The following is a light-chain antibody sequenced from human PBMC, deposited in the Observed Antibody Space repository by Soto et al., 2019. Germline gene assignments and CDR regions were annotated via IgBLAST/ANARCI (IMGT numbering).Light chain of an antibody. Sequence: IQMTQSPYTLSSSAGARVTITCRASQSISTWLAWYQEKPGKAPKLLIYDASSLEGGVPSRFSGSGSGTEFTLTISSVQPDDFATYYCQHYNSYPYTLGQGTKVDI. CDR1: QSISTW. CDR3: QHYNSYPYT. CDR2: DAS. V-gene: IGKV1-5*01. J-gene: IGKJ2*01.